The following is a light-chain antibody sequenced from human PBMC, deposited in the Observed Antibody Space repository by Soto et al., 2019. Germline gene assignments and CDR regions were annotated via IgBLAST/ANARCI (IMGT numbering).Light chain of an antibody. CDR3: QQYNAYPWT. CDR2: KAS. J-gene: IGKJ1*01. V-gene: IGKV1-5*03. CDR1: QSISSW. Sequence: DIQMTQSPSTLSASVGDRVTITCRASQSISSWLAWYQQKPGKAPKLLIYKASSLESGVPSNFCGSGSGTEFTLTISSLQPEDFATYYCQQYNAYPWTFGQGTKVDIK.